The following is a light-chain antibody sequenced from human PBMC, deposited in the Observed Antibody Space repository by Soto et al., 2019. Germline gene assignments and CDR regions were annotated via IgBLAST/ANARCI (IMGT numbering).Light chain of an antibody. CDR1: SSNVGAGHD. CDR3: QAYDNSLRGWV. Sequence: QAVVTQPPSASGTPGQRITISCSGSSSNVGAGHDVNWYQQLPGSAPKLVIYSDFKRPSGVPARFSGSRSGTSASLAITGLQPEDEASYYCQAYDNSLRGWVFGGGTKLTVL. CDR2: SDF. J-gene: IGLJ3*02. V-gene: IGLV1-40*01.